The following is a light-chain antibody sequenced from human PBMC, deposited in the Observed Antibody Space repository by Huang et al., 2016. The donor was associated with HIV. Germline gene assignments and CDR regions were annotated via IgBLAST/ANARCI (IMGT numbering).Light chain of an antibody. CDR3: MQALQTPPT. CDR1: QSLLHINGYTF. V-gene: IGKV2-28*01. CDR2: LGC. J-gene: IGKJ4*01. Sequence: IVLTQSPLSLPVTPGEPASISCRSSQSLLHINGYTFLDWYLQKPGQSPQLLIHLGCNRASGVPDSFSGSGSATDFTLKISRVEAEDVGVYYCMQALQTPPTFGGGTRVDLK.